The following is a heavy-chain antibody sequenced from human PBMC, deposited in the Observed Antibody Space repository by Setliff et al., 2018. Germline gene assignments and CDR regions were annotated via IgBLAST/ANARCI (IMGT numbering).Heavy chain of an antibody. Sequence: FTFSDYYMMWIRQAPGKGLEWVANIKEDGSEKYYVDSVKGRFTISRDNAKNSLYLQMNSLRAEDTAVYYCARGYHYDTTNWGAFDIWGQGTMVTVSS. CDR3: ARGYHYDTTNWGAFDI. CDR2: IKEDGSEK. J-gene: IGHJ3*02. CDR1: FTFSDYY. V-gene: IGHV3-7*01. D-gene: IGHD3-22*01.